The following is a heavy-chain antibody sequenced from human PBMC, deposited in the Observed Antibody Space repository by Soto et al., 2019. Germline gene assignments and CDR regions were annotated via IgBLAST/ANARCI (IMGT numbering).Heavy chain of an antibody. CDR2: IYYSGST. J-gene: IGHJ4*02. Sequence: PSETLSLTCTVSGGSISSSSYYWGWIRQPPGKGLEWIGSIYYSGSTYYNPSLKSRVTISVDTSKNQFSLKLSSVTAADTAVYYCAIGRITMIVPIDYWGQGTLVTVPS. D-gene: IGHD3-22*01. CDR1: GGSISSSSYY. V-gene: IGHV4-39*01. CDR3: AIGRITMIVPIDY.